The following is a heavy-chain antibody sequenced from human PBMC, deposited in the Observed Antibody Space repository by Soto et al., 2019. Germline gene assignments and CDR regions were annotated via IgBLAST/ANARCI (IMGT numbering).Heavy chain of an antibody. CDR3: ARWGDCSGGSCYLGLDY. CDR1: GGSINSGSYY. V-gene: IGHV4-31*03. J-gene: IGHJ4*02. D-gene: IGHD2-15*01. CDR2: ISYSGIT. Sequence: TLSLTCTVSGGSINSGSYYWSWVRQHPGKGLEWIGYISYSGITDYNPSLRSRVSISIDTSKNQFSLKLNSVTAADTAVYYCARWGDCSGGSCYLGLDYWGQGTLVTVSS.